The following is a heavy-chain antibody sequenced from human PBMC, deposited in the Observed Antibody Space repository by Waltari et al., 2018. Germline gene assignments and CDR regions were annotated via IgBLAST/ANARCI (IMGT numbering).Heavy chain of an antibody. CDR1: GFTFSTYA. J-gene: IGHJ6*03. V-gene: IGHV3-23*04. Sequence: EARLEESGGGLEQPGKSLRLSCSASGFTFSTYAMTWVRQAPGKGLGLVSSISDDGQTSFYADSVKGRCIISRDNSKSTLFLHLNSLRGDDTARYYCAKGIRATATYFYMDVWGKGTTVTVSS. CDR2: ISDDGQTS. D-gene: IGHD3-10*01. CDR3: AKGIRATATYFYMDV.